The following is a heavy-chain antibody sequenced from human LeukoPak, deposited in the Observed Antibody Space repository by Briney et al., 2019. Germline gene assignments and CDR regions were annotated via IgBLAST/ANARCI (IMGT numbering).Heavy chain of an antibody. Sequence: ASVKVSCKASGYTFSIYGITWVRQAPGQGLEWMGGIIPIFGTANYAQKFQGRVTITADESTSTAYMELSSLRSEDTAVYYCARGPRLGSYYYYYGMDVWGQGTTVTVSS. CDR3: ARGPRLGSYYYYYGMDV. CDR2: IIPIFGTA. D-gene: IGHD3-10*01. V-gene: IGHV1-69*13. J-gene: IGHJ6*02. CDR1: GYTFSIYG.